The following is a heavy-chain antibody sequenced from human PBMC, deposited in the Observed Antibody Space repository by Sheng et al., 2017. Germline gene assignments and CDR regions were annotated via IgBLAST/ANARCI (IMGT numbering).Heavy chain of an antibody. CDR1: GGTFSSYA. Sequence: QVQLVQSGAEVKKPGSSVKVSCKASGGTFSSYAISWVRQAPGQGLEWMGGIIPIFGTANYAQKFQGRVTITADESTSTAYMELSSLRSEDTAVYYCARQDIVVVVAATRFGNWFDPWGQGTLVTVSS. J-gene: IGHJ5*02. D-gene: IGHD2-15*01. CDR3: ARQDIVVVVAATRFGNWFDP. CDR2: IIPIFGTA. V-gene: IGHV1-69*13.